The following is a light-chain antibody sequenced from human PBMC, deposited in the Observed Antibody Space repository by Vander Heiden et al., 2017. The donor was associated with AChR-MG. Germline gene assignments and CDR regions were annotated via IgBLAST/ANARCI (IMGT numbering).Light chain of an antibody. J-gene: IGKJ4*01. Sequence: DIQMNQSPSSLSASVGDTVTITCQASQDITNFLSWYQLKPVKAPKLMIYDASDLETGVPSRFSGSGSGTHFTFTITNLQPEDFATYDGQQYDDLPLTFGGGTKVGIK. CDR2: DAS. CDR1: QDITNF. V-gene: IGKV1-33*01. CDR3: QQYDDLPLT.